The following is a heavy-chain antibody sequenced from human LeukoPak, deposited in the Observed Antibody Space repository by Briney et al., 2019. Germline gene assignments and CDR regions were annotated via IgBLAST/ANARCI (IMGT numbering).Heavy chain of an antibody. J-gene: IGHJ4*02. CDR1: GFTVSSNY. CDR3: ARAYDSSGYRFDY. V-gene: IGHV3-66*01. Sequence: PGGSLRLSCAASGFTVSSNYMSWVRQAPGKGLEWVSVIYSGGSTYYADSVKGRFTISRDNPKNTLYLQMNSLRAEDTAVYYCARAYDSSGYRFDYWGQGTLVTVSS. CDR2: IYSGGST. D-gene: IGHD3-22*01.